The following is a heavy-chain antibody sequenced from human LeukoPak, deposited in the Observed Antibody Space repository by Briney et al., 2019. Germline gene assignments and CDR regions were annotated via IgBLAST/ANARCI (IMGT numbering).Heavy chain of an antibody. J-gene: IGHJ4*02. V-gene: IGHV4-34*01. D-gene: IGHD3-10*01. Sequence: PSETLSLTCAVYSGSFSGYYWSWIRLPPGKGLEWIGEIKDGGITNYNPSLRSRVTISIDTSKNQLSLKLSSATAADTAVYYCVRGFSGVVGDHWGQGTLVTVSS. CDR1: SGSFSGYY. CDR3: VRGFSGVVGDH. CDR2: IKDGGIT.